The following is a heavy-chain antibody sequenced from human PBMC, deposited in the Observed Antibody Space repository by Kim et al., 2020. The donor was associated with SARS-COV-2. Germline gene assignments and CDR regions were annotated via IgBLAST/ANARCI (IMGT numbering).Heavy chain of an antibody. CDR2: K. D-gene: IGHD1-1*01. J-gene: IGHJ1*01. Sequence: KYYAGSVKCRFTISRDNSKNTLYLQMNSLRAEDTAVYYCAKDGKAEYFQHWGQGTLVTVSS. V-gene: IGHV3-30*02. CDR3: AKDGKAEYFQH.